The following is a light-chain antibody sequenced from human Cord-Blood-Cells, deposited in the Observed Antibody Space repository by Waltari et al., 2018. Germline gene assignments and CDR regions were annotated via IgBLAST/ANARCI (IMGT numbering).Light chain of an antibody. CDR2: GAS. J-gene: IGKJ3*01. Sequence: EIVMTQSPATLSVSPGERATLPGRASQSVSSNLAWYQQKPGQAPRLLIYGASTRATGIPARFSGSGSGTEFTLTISSLQSEDFAVYYCQQYNNWPRITFGPGTKVDIK. V-gene: IGKV3D-15*01. CDR3: QQYNNWPRIT. CDR1: QSVSSN.